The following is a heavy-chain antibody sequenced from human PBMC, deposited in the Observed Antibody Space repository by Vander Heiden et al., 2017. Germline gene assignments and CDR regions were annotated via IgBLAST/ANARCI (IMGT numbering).Heavy chain of an antibody. CDR1: GYTFTDYY. V-gene: IGHV1-69-2*01. CDR3: ATAQPRRAAAGNGAFDI. J-gene: IGHJ3*02. D-gene: IGHD6-13*01. CDR2: VDPEDGET. Sequence: EVQLVQSGAEVKKPGATVKISCKVSGYTFTDYYMHWVQQAPGKGLEWMGLVDPEDGETIYAEKFQGRVTITADTSTDTAYMELSSLRSEETAVYYCATAQPRRAAAGNGAFDIWCQGTMVTVSS.